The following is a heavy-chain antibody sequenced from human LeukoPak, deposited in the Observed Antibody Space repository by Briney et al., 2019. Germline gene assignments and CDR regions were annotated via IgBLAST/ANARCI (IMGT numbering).Heavy chain of an antibody. J-gene: IGHJ5*01. CDR1: GFTFSSYS. CDR2: ISSSSSYI. D-gene: IGHD3-3*01. V-gene: IGHV3-21*01. Sequence: PGGSLRLSCAASGFTFSSYSMNWVRQAPGKGLEWVSSISSSSSYIYYADSVKGRFTISRDNAKNSLYLQMNSLRAEDTAVYYCARDGDFWSGYYMGWFDSWGQGTLVTVSS. CDR3: ARDGDFWSGYYMGWFDS.